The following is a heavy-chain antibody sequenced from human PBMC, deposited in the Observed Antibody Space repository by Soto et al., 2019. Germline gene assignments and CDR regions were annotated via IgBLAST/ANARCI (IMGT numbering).Heavy chain of an antibody. CDR2: MNPNSGNT. CDR3: ARERKGMDV. J-gene: IGHJ6*02. Sequence: QLVQSGAEVKKPGASVKVSCKASGYTFTSYDINWVRQATAQGLEWMGWMNPNSGNTGFAQKFQGRVTMTRNTSISTAYMGLSSLGSEYTAVYYCARERKGMDVWGPGTTVTVSS. CDR1: GYTFTSYD. V-gene: IGHV1-8*01.